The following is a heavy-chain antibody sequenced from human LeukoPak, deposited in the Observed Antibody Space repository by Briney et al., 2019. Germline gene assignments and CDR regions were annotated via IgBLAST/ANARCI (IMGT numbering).Heavy chain of an antibody. Sequence: GGSLRLSCAASGFTFSIYSMNWVRQAPGKGLEWVANIKKDGSEKYYVDSVKGRFTISRDNAKTSLYLQMNSLRAEDTAVYYCARHLSGITGYTYGRGIDYWGQGTLVTVSS. CDR1: GFTFSIYS. J-gene: IGHJ4*02. CDR3: ARHLSGITGYTYGRGIDY. V-gene: IGHV3-7*01. D-gene: IGHD5-18*01. CDR2: IKKDGSEK.